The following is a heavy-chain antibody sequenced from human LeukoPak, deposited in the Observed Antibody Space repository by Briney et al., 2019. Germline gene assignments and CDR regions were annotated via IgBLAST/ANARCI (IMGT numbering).Heavy chain of an antibody. Sequence: QSGGSLRLSCAASGFTFSSYAMSWVRQAPGKGLEWVSAISGSGGSTYYADSVKGRFTISRDNSKNTLYLQMNSLRAEDTAVYYCAKARYPYCSGGSCYYFDYWGQGTLVTVSS. CDR3: AKARYPYCSGGSCYYFDY. CDR1: GFTFSSYA. D-gene: IGHD2-15*01. V-gene: IGHV3-23*01. CDR2: ISGSGGST. J-gene: IGHJ4*02.